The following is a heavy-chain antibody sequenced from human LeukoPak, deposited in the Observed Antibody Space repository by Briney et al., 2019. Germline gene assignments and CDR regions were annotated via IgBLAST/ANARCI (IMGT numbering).Heavy chain of an antibody. CDR3: ARSSGYYLYYYYYYGMDV. V-gene: IGHV4-34*01. J-gene: IGHJ6*02. CDR2: INHSGST. Sequence: SETLSLTCVVYGGSFRDYYWSWIRQPPGKGLEWIGEINHSGSTNYNPSLKSRVTISVDTSKNQFSLKLSSVTAADTAVYYCARSSGYYLYYYYYYGMDVWGQGTTVTVSS. CDR1: GGSFRDYY. D-gene: IGHD3-22*01.